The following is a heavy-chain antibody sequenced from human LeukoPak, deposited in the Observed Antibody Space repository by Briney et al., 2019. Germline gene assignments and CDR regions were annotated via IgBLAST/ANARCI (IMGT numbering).Heavy chain of an antibody. CDR2: IKNDGSEK. V-gene: IGHV3-7*01. D-gene: IGHD3-22*01. CDR3: ASGYYYDNSGYYYNSY. CDR1: GFTFSSCC. J-gene: IGHJ4*02. Sequence: GGSLRLSCAASGFTFSSCCMNWVRQAPGKGLEWVANIKNDGSEKYYVDSVKGRFTISRDNAKNSLYLQTNSLRAEDTAVYYCASGYYYDNSGYYYNSYWGQGTLVTVSS.